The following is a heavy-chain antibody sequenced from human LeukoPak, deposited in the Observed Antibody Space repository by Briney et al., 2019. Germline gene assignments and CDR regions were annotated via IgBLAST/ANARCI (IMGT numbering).Heavy chain of an antibody. Sequence: TSETLSLTCAVYGGSFSGYYWSWIRQPAGKGLEWIGRIYTSGSTNYNPSLKSRVTMSVDTSKNQFSLKLSAVTAADTAVYYCASVRRGFGESSKYYSYYYMDVWGNGTTVTISS. J-gene: IGHJ6*03. CDR2: IYTSGST. V-gene: IGHV4-59*10. CDR3: ASVRRGFGESSKYYSYYYMDV. CDR1: GGSFSGYY. D-gene: IGHD3-10*01.